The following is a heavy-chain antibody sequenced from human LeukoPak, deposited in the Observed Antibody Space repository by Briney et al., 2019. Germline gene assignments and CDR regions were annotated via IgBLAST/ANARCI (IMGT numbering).Heavy chain of an antibody. CDR2: ISWNSGSI. CDR1: GFTFDDYA. V-gene: IGHV3-9*01. J-gene: IGHJ5*02. D-gene: IGHD6-13*01. CDR3: SRGAIAAAGTGYNWFVP. Sequence: PGGSLRLSCAAPGFTFDDYAMHWVRQAPGKGLEWVSGISWNSGSIGYADSVKGRFTISRDNTKNSLCLQMNSLRAEDTAVYYCSRGAIAAAGTGYNWFVPWGQGTLVIVSS.